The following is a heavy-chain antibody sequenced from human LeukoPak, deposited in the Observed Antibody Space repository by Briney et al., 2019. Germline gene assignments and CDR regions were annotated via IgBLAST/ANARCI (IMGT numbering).Heavy chain of an antibody. CDR3: VRRGPNNNGLDY. V-gene: IGHV3-21*01. CDR1: GFTFSSYT. D-gene: IGHD2-8*01. Sequence: GGSLRLSCAASGFTFSSYTFNWVRQAPGKGLEWVASITSTSTYIYYADSVQGRFAVSRDNAKNSLYLQMNSLRAEDTAVFYCVRRGPNNNGLDYWGQGTLVTVSS. J-gene: IGHJ4*02. CDR2: ITSTSTYI.